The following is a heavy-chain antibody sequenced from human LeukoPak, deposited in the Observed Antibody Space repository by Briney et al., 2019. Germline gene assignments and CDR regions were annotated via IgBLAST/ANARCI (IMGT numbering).Heavy chain of an antibody. J-gene: IGHJ4*02. V-gene: IGHV1-18*01. CDR3: ARVRDGYNYDY. CDR2: ISAYNGNT. Sequence: ASVKVSCKASGYTFTSYGISWVRQAPGQGLEWMGWISAYNGNTNYAQKLQGRVTMTRDMSTSTVYMELSSLRSEDTAVYYCARVRDGYNYDYWGQGTLVTVSS. CDR1: GYTFTSYG. D-gene: IGHD5-24*01.